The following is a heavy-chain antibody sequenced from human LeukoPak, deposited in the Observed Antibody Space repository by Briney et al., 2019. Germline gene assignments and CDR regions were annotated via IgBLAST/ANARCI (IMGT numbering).Heavy chain of an antibody. D-gene: IGHD6-19*01. CDR3: AKDSSGWFNWFDP. CDR2: INSDGSEG. V-gene: IGHV3-7*03. CDR1: GFTFSGFW. J-gene: IGHJ5*02. Sequence: PGGSLRLSCAVSGFTFSGFWMSWSRQAPGKGLEWVASINSDGSEGYYADVVKGRFTIPRDNAKNSLYLQINSQRAEDTAVYYCAKDSSGWFNWFDPWGQGTLVTVSS.